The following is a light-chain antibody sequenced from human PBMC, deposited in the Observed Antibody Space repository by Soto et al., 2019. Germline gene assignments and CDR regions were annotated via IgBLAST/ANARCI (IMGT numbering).Light chain of an antibody. CDR2: GAS. Sequence: EIVMTQSPGTLSVFPGERATLSCRASQSVSSNLAWYQQKPGQAPRLLIFGASTRATGIPARFSGSGSGTEFTLTISSLQSEDFAVYYCQHYNNWPPWTFGQGTKVEIK. CDR3: QHYNNWPPWT. V-gene: IGKV3-15*01. J-gene: IGKJ1*01. CDR1: QSVSSN.